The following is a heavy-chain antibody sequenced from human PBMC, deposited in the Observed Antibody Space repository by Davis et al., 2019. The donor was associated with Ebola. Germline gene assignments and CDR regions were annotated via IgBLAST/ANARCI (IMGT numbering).Heavy chain of an antibody. J-gene: IGHJ3*01. Sequence: HTGGSLRLSCAASGFTFSTYWMHWVRQAPGKGLVWVSRINSDGSTTTYADSVKGRFTISRDNAKNTLYLQMDSLTDDDTALYYCTRGVDTTLASWSDALDVWGQGTMVTVSS. V-gene: IGHV3-74*01. D-gene: IGHD1-26*01. CDR2: INSDGSTT. CDR3: TRGVDTTLASWSDALDV. CDR1: GFTFSTYW.